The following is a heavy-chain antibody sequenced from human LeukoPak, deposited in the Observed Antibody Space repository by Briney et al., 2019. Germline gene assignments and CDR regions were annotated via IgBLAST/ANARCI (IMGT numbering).Heavy chain of an antibody. CDR2: ITHSGSP. V-gene: IGHV4-34*01. CDR1: SGSLSGYY. CDR3: ARGVDL. Sequence: SETLSVTCGVSSGSLSGYYWRWIRQPPGGGLEWLGEITHSGSPNYNPSLKSRVTISGDTSKKQFSLNLKSVTVADTGVYYCARGVDLWGRGTPVTVSS. J-gene: IGHJ2*01.